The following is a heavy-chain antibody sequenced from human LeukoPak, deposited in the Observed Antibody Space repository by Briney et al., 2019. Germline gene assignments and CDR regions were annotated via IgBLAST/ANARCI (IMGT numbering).Heavy chain of an antibody. CDR2: IYTSGST. CDR3: ARDRLGPGESSSQARNWFDP. J-gene: IGHJ5*02. V-gene: IGHV4-4*07. D-gene: IGHD6-13*01. Sequence: SETLSLTCTVSGGSISSYYWSWIRQPAGKGLEWIGRIYTSGSTNYNPSLRSRVTMSVDTSKNQFSLKLSSVTAADTAVYYCARDRLGPGESSSQARNWFDPWGQGTLVTVSS. CDR1: GGSISSYY.